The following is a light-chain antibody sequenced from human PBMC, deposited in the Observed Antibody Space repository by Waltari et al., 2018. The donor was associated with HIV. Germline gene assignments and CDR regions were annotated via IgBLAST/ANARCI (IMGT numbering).Light chain of an antibody. CDR3: SSSTNSSPVV. Sequence: QSALTQPASVSGSPGQSITISCTWPSSDVGGYNSVPWYQHHPGEAPRLMIYEVSNRPSGISNRFSGSKSGNTASLTISGLQAEDEADYFCSSSTNSSPVVFGGGTKLTVL. CDR2: EVS. J-gene: IGLJ3*02. CDR1: SSDVGGYNS. V-gene: IGLV2-14*01.